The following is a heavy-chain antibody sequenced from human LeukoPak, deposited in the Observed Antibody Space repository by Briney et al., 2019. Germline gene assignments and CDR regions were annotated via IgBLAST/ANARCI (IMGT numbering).Heavy chain of an antibody. CDR1: GGSISSGGYY. V-gene: IGHV4-31*03. CDR3: ARDHMVRGVDY. Sequence: PSQTLSVTCTVSGGSISSGGYYWSWIRRHPGKGLEWIGYIYYSGSTYYNPSLKSRVTISVDTSKNQFSLKLSSVTAADTAVYYCARDHMVRGVDYWGQGTLATVSS. J-gene: IGHJ4*02. D-gene: IGHD3-10*01. CDR2: IYYSGST.